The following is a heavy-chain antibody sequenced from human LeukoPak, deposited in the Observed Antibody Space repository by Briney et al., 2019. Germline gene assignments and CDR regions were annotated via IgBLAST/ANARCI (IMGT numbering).Heavy chain of an antibody. CDR3: ARDIAVMASDQGFDY. Sequence: PGGSLRLSCAASGFTFSSYSMNWVRQAPGKGLEWVSSISSSSSYIYYADSVKGRFTISRDNAKNSLYLQMNSLRAEDTAVYYCARDIAVMASDQGFDYWGQGTLVTVSS. J-gene: IGHJ4*02. V-gene: IGHV3-21*01. CDR1: GFTFSSYS. CDR2: ISSSSSYI. D-gene: IGHD3-16*01.